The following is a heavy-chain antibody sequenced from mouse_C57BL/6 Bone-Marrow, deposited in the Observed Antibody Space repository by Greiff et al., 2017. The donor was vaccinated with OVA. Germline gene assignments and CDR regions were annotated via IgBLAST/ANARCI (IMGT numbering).Heavy chain of an antibody. D-gene: IGHD1-1*01. Sequence: EVQLQQSGAELVRPGASVKLSCTASGFNIKDDYMHWVKQRPEQGLEWIGWIDPENGDTEYASKFQGKATITADTSSNTAYLQLSSLTSEDTAVYYCTTYYGSFDYFDYWGQGTTLTVSS. CDR2: IDPENGDT. J-gene: IGHJ2*01. CDR1: GFNIKDDY. CDR3: TTYYGSFDYFDY. V-gene: IGHV14-4*01.